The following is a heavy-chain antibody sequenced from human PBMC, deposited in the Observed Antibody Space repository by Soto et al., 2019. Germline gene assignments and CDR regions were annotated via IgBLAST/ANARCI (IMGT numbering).Heavy chain of an antibody. CDR2: SKSHTDGATT. D-gene: IGHD3-3*01. Sequence: EVQLVESGGALVKPGGSLTLSCAASRFTFSHAWLNWVRQVPGKGLEWVGRSKSHTDGATTDYAAPVKGGFSISRDDSHNSLFLQINSLYSEDTGVYYCTTCGAFLGGYCRWSQGTAVTVTS. CDR3: TTCGAFLGGYCR. V-gene: IGHV3-15*02. CDR1: RFTFSHAW. J-gene: IGHJ4*02.